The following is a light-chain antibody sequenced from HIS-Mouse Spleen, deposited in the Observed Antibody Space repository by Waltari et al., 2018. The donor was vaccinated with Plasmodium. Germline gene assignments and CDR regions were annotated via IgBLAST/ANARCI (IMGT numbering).Light chain of an antibody. J-gene: IGLJ2*01. V-gene: IGLV1-51*01. CDR2: DNT. CDR3: GTWDSSLSAGVV. Sequence: QSVLTQPPSVSAAPGQKVTISCSGSSSNIGNNYVSWYQQLPGTAPKLLIYDNTKRPSVIPDRSAGSKSGTSATRGITGLQTGDEADYYCGTWDSSLSAGVVFGGWTKLTVL. CDR1: SSNIGNNY.